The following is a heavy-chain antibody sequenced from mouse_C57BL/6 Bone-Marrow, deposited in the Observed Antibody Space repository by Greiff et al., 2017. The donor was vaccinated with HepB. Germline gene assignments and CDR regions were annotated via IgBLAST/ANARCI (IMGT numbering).Heavy chain of an antibody. V-gene: IGHV1-52*01. CDR2: IDPSDSET. Sequence: QVHVKQPGAELVRPGSSVKLSCKASGYTFTSYWMHWVKQRPIQGLEWIGNIDPSDSETHYNQKFKDKATLTVDKSSSTAYMQLSSLTSEDSAVYYCARSGAWFAYWGQGTLVTVSA. J-gene: IGHJ3*01. CDR3: ARSGAWFAY. CDR1: GYTFTSYW.